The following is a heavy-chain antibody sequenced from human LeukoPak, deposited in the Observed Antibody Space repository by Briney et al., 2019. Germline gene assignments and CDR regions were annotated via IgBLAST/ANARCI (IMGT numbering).Heavy chain of an antibody. D-gene: IGHD4-11*01. CDR3: ARVNVGYSNYVDY. CDR2: IYYSGST. V-gene: IGHV4-39*07. J-gene: IGHJ4*02. CDR1: GGSISSSSYY. Sequence: PSETLSLTCTVSGGSISSSSYYWGWIRQPPGKGLEWIGSIYYSGSTYYNPSLKSRVTISVDTSKNQFSLKLSSMTAADTAVYYCARVNVGYSNYVDYWGQGTLVTVSS.